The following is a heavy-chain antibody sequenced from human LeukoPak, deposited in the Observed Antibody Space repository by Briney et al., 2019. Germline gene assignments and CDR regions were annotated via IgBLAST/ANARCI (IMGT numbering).Heavy chain of an antibody. CDR2: IYYSGST. D-gene: IGHD6-6*01. CDR1: GGSLSSYY. J-gene: IGHJ3*02. V-gene: IGHV4-59*08. Sequence: PSETLSLTCTVSGGSLSSYYWSWIRQPPGKGLEWIGYIYYSGSTNYNPSLKSRVTISVDTSKNQFSLKLSSVTAADTAVYYCARPYIAARPLVAFDIWGQGTMVTVSS. CDR3: ARPYIAARPLVAFDI.